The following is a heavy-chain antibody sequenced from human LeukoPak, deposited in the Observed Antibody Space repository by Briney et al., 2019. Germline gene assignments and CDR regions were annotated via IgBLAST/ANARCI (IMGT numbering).Heavy chain of an antibody. CDR3: ARYRFDWRTPDP. Sequence: SETLSLTCTVSGGSISSYYWSWIRQPPGKGLEWIGYIYYSGSTNYNPSLKSRVTISVDTSKNQFSLKLSSVTAADTAVYYCARYRFDWRTPDPWGQGTLVTVSS. CDR2: IYYSGST. J-gene: IGHJ5*02. D-gene: IGHD3-9*01. CDR1: GGSISSYY. V-gene: IGHV4-59*01.